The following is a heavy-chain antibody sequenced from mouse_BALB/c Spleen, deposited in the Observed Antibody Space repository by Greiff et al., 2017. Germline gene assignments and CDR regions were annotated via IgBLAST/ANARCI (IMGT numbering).Heavy chain of an antibody. CDR3: ARVGITTGAWFAY. J-gene: IGHJ3*01. Sequence: VQLQQSGPELVKPGASVKISCKASGYSFTGYYMHWVKQSHVKSLEWIGRINPYNGATSYNQNFKDKASLTVDKSSSTAYMELHSLTSEDSAVYYCARVGITTGAWFAYWGQGTLVTVSA. CDR1: GYSFTGYY. D-gene: IGHD2-4*01. V-gene: IGHV1-26*01. CDR2: INPYNGAT.